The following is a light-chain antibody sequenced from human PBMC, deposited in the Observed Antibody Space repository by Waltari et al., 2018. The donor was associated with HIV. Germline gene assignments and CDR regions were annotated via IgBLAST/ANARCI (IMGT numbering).Light chain of an antibody. CDR3: STWDDSLKDVL. J-gene: IGLJ2*01. CDR2: RDN. Sequence: QSALTQPPSASGTPGQRVTISCSGSSSNVGRKAVDWYQKFPGSAPQLVIYRDNQRPPGVSDRFSGSKSGAAASLAISGLRSEDEADFYCSTWDDSLKDVLFGGGTKLTVL. CDR1: SSNVGRKA. V-gene: IGLV1-47*01.